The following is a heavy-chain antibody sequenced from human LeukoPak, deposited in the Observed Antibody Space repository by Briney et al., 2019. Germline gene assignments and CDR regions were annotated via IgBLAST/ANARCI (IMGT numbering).Heavy chain of an antibody. D-gene: IGHD3-3*01. V-gene: IGHV4-4*02. CDR3: ASTYYDFWSGYYFDY. Sequence: PSGTLSLTCAVSGGSISSSNWWSWVCQPPGKGLEWIGEIYHSGSINYNPSLKSRVTISVDKSKNQFSLKLSSVTAADTAVYYCASTYYDFWSGYYFDYWGQGTLVTVSS. CDR2: IYHSGSI. J-gene: IGHJ4*02. CDR1: GGSISSSNW.